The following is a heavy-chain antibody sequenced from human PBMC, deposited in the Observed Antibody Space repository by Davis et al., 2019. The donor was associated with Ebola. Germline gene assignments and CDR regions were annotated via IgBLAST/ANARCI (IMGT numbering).Heavy chain of an antibody. CDR3: AREVFGVVIRPFDY. V-gene: IGHV4-34*01. CDR2: INHSGST. J-gene: IGHJ4*02. CDR1: GGSFSGYY. D-gene: IGHD3-3*01. Sequence: SETLSLTCAVYGGSFSGYYWSWIRQPPGKGLEWIGEINHSGSTNYNPSLKSRVTISVDTSKNQFSLKLSSVTAADTAVYYCAREVFGVVIRPFDYWGQGTLVTVSS.